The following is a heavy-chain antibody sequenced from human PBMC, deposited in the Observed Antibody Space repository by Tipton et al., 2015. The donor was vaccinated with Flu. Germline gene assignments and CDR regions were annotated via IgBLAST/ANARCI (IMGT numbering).Heavy chain of an antibody. J-gene: IGHJ6*02. D-gene: IGHD6-19*01. V-gene: IGHV4-38-2*02. Sequence: LRLSCTLSGDSIRSDYYWGWVRQPPGKGLEWIGNIFHTGSTYHNPSLKSRVTISINTSKNQFSLKVFSVTAADTAVYYCARDSRAVPPYGEDVWGQGTTVTVSS. CDR3: ARDSRAVPPYGEDV. CDR2: IFHTGST. CDR1: GDSIRSDYY.